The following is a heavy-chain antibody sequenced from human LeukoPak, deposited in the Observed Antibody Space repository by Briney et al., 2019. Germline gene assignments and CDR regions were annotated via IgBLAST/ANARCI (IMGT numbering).Heavy chain of an antibody. CDR3: AREPLTMIKIRPFDY. V-gene: IGHV1-69*05. D-gene: IGHD3-22*01. Sequence: SVKVSCKASGGTFSSYAISWVRQAPGQGLEWRGRIIPIFGTANYAQKLQGRVTITTDESTSTAYMELSSLRSEDTAVYYCAREPLTMIKIRPFDYWGQGTLVTVSS. CDR1: GGTFSSYA. J-gene: IGHJ4*02. CDR2: IIPIFGTA.